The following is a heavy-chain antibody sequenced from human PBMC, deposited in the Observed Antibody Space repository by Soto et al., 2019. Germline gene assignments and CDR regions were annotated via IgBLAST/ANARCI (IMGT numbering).Heavy chain of an antibody. CDR3: ARSPYYYDSKKDALSAFDI. CDR2: IYYSGST. CDR1: GGSISSGGYY. D-gene: IGHD3-22*01. Sequence: KTSETLSLTCTVSGGSISSGGYYWSWIRQHPGKGLEWIGYIYYSGSTYYNPSLKSRVTISVDTSKNQFSLKLSSVTAADTAVYYCARSPYYYDSKKDALSAFDIWGQGTMVTVSS. V-gene: IGHV4-31*03. J-gene: IGHJ3*02.